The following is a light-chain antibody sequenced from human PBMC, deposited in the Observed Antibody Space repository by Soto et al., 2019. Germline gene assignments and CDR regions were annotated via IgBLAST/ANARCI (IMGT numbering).Light chain of an antibody. V-gene: IGKV3-15*01. CDR2: GAS. J-gene: IGKJ1*01. Sequence: EIVMTQSPATLSVSPGERATLSCRASQSVSSNLAWYQQKPGQAPRLLIYGASTRATGIPARFSGSGSGTEFTLTISSRQSEEFAVYYCQQYNNWPPRAWTFGQGTKVEIK. CDR3: QQYNNWPPRAWT. CDR1: QSVSSN.